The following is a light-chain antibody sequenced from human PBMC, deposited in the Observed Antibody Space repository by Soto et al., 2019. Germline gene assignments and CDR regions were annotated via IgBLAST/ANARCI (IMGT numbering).Light chain of an antibody. CDR2: AAS. Sequence: DIQMTQSPSSLSASVGDRVTITCRASQSISNYLNWHQQEPGKAPKLLIYAASKLQSGVPSRFSGSASGTDSTLTISSLQPEDFATYYCQQSYSTPRTFGQGTRLEIK. CDR3: QQSYSTPRT. V-gene: IGKV1-39*01. CDR1: QSISNY. J-gene: IGKJ2*01.